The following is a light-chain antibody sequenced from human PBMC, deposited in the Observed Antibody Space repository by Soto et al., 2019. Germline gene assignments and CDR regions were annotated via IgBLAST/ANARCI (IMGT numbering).Light chain of an antibody. V-gene: IGKV1-5*01. CDR3: KQYNTYSPT. Sequence: DIQRTQSPSTLSASLGDRVTITCRASRSVNSWLAWYQQKPGKAPNLLIYDGTSLENGVPSRVSGRGSWTEFTLTISSLQPDDVATYYCKQYNTYSPTFGQGTKVDIK. CDR1: RSVNSW. J-gene: IGKJ1*01. CDR2: DGT.